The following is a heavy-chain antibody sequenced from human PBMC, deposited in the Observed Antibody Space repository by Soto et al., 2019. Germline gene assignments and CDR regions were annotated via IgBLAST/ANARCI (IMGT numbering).Heavy chain of an antibody. D-gene: IGHD3-10*01. Sequence: QVQLVQSGAELKKPGASVKVSCKASGYTFSNYDMNWVRQATGQGPEWIGWVNPNNGDTGYAQKFQGRVILTTDISTTTAYMELTSLRSEETAIYYCAKVSRKGSAIDFDYWGQGTLITVSS. CDR3: AKVSRKGSAIDFDY. J-gene: IGHJ4*02. CDR2: VNPNNGDT. CDR1: GYTFSNYD. V-gene: IGHV1-8*01.